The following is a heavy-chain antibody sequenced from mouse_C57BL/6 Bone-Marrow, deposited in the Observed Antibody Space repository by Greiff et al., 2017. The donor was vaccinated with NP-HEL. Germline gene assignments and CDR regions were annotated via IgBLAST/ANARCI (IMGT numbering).Heavy chain of an antibody. CDR3: AREGTTVVAPDY. J-gene: IGHJ2*01. D-gene: IGHD1-1*01. CDR2: IDPSDSYT. CDR1: GYTFTSYW. Sequence: QVQLQQPGAELVKPGASVKLSCKASGYTFTSYWMQWVKQRPGQGLEWIGEIDPSDSYTNYNQKFKGKATLKVDTSSSKAYMQLSSLTSEDSAVYYCAREGTTVVAPDYWGQGTTLTVSS. V-gene: IGHV1-50*01.